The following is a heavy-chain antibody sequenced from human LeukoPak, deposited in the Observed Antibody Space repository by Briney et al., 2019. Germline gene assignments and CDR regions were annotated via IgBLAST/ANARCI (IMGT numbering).Heavy chain of an antibody. CDR1: GGTFSSYA. CDR2: IIPIFGTA. Sequence: SVKVSCKASGGTFSSYAISWVRQAPGQGLEWMGRIIPIFGTANYAQKFQGRVTTTTDESTSTAYMELSSLRSEDTAVYYCARVGYYYDSSADEGYFDYWGQGTLVTVSS. J-gene: IGHJ4*02. D-gene: IGHD3-22*01. V-gene: IGHV1-69*05. CDR3: ARVGYYYDSSADEGYFDY.